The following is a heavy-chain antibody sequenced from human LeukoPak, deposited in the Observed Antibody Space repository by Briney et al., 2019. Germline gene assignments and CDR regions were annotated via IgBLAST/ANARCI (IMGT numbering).Heavy chain of an antibody. CDR1: GSPSVASY. V-gene: IGHV3-11*04. J-gene: IGHJ6*04. D-gene: IGHD5-24*01. Sequence: GGSLRPSCAPSGSPSVASYMSWIRRLQGKGRGWVSYISSSGSTIYYADSVKGRFTISRDNAKNSLYLQMNSLRAEDTAVYYCARDFAFGDGYPVVWGKGTTVTVSS. CDR2: ISSSGSTI. CDR3: ARDFAFGDGYPVV.